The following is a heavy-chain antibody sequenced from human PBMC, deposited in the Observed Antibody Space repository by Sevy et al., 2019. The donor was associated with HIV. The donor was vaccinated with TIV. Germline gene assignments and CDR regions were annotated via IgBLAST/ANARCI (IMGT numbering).Heavy chain of an antibody. CDR2: INPSGGST. CDR3: AREEDAFDI. V-gene: IGHV1-46*01. J-gene: IGHJ3*02. Sequence: ASVRVSCKASGYTFTSYYMHWVRQAPGQGLEWMGKINPSGGSTSYAQKFQGRVTMTRDTSTSTFYMELSSLISEDTAVYYCAREEDAFDIWGQGTMVTVSS. CDR1: GYTFTSYY.